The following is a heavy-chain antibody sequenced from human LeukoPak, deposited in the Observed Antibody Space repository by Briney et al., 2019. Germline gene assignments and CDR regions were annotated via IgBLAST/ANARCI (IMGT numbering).Heavy chain of an antibody. CDR3: ASEGAAVDCSSTSCYTVFDY. CDR2: IIPIFGTA. D-gene: IGHD2-2*02. J-gene: IGHJ4*02. CDR1: GGTFSSYA. Sequence: GASVKVSCKASGGTFSSYAISWVRQAPGQGLEWMGGIIPIFGTANYAQKFQGRVTITADESTSTAYMELSSLRSEDTAVYYCASEGAAVDCSSTSCYTVFDYWGQGTLVTVSS. V-gene: IGHV1-69*13.